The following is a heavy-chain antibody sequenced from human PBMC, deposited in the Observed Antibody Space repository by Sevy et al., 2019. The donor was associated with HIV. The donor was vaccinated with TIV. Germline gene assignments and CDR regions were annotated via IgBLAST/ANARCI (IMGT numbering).Heavy chain of an antibody. D-gene: IGHD6-13*01. CDR3: TTGEDVYSSSWHPHYSYGMDV. CDR1: GFTFSNTW. Sequence: GGSLRLSCAASGFTFSNTWMNWVRQAPGKGLEWVGRIKSKTDDGTTDYAAPVKGRFTISRDVSKNTLYLQMNSLKTEDTDMYYCTTGEDVYSSSWHPHYSYGMDVWGQGTTVTVSS. CDR2: IKSKTDDGTT. V-gene: IGHV3-15*07. J-gene: IGHJ6*02.